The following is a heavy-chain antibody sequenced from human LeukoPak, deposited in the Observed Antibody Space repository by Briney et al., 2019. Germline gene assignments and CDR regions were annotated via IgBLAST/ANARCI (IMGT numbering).Heavy chain of an antibody. V-gene: IGHV3-49*03. CDR2: IRSKTYGGTT. CDR1: GFTFGDYA. J-gene: IGHJ4*02. Sequence: GGSLRLSCTASGFTFGDYAMSWFRQAPGKGLEWVGFIRSKTYGGTTKYAASVKGRLTISRDNSKTIAYLQMNSLKTEDTAVYYCTRDKGVTYYYGSSDYWGQGTLVTVSS. D-gene: IGHD3-22*01. CDR3: TRDKGVTYYYGSSDY.